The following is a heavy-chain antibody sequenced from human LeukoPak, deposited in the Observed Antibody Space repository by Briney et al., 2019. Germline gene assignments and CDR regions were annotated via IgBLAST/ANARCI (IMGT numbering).Heavy chain of an antibody. Sequence: GGSLRLSCAASGFTFNSYAMSWVRQAPGKGLEWVSGISSSGGSTYYADSVKGRFTISRDNSKNTLFLQLKSLRADDTGVYFCAKDLEAVAGTIVNDYWGQGTPVTVSS. V-gene: IGHV3-23*01. CDR2: ISSSGGST. CDR3: AKDLEAVAGTIVNDY. D-gene: IGHD6-19*01. CDR1: GFTFNSYA. J-gene: IGHJ4*02.